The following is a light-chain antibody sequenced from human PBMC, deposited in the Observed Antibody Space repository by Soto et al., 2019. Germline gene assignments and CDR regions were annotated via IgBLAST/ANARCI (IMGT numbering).Light chain of an antibody. V-gene: IGLV2-8*01. CDR1: SSDVGGYNY. J-gene: IGLJ2*01. Sequence: QSVLTQPPSASGSPGQSVTISCTGTSSDVGGYNYVSWYQQHPGKAPKLMIYEVSKRPSGVPDLFSGSKSGNTASLTVSGLQAEDEADYYCSSYAGSSHVVFGGGTKLTVL. CDR3: SSYAGSSHVV. CDR2: EVS.